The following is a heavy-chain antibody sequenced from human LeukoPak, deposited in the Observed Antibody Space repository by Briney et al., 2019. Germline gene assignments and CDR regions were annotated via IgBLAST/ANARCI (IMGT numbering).Heavy chain of an antibody. CDR3: AREYHYDSSGYYPPYFDY. D-gene: IGHD3-22*01. J-gene: IGHJ4*02. CDR1: GFTFSSSA. V-gene: IGHV3-21*01. Sequence: PGGSLRLSCAASGFTFSSSAMNWVRQAPGKGLEWVSSINNVASHIYYAHSVKGRFTISRDNAKNSLYLQMNSLSDEDTAVYYCAREYHYDSSGYYPPYFDYWGQGTLVTVSS. CDR2: INNVASHI.